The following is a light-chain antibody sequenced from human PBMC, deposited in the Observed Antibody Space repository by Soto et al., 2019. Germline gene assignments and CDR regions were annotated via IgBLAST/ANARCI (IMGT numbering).Light chain of an antibody. CDR2: DDN. CDR3: GSWDSSLSAYV. J-gene: IGLJ1*01. CDR1: SSNIGGNS. V-gene: IGLV1-51*01. Sequence: QAVLTHPPSVSAAPGQKVTISCSGSSSNIGGNSVSWYQQLPVTSPKLLIYDDNKRPSGIPDRFSGSKSGTSATLGITGFQTGDEADYYCGSWDSSLSAYVFGTGTKV.